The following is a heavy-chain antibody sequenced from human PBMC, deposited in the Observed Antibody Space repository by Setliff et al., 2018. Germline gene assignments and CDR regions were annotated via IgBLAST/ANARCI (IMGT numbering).Heavy chain of an antibody. CDR1: GYTFTSYA. Sequence: ASVKVSCKASGYTFTSYAMHWVRQAPGQRLEWVGWINAGNGNTKYSQKFQGRVTITRDTSASTAYMELSSLRSEDTAVYYCARDGIAARPGADYWGQGTLVTVSS. V-gene: IGHV1-3*01. CDR2: INAGNGNT. CDR3: ARDGIAARPGADY. J-gene: IGHJ4*02. D-gene: IGHD6-6*01.